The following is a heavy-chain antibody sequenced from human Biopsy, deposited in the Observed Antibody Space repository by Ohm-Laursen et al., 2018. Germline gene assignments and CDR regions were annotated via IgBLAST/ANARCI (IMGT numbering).Heavy chain of an antibody. CDR3: ARHPTGFWFDP. J-gene: IGHJ5*02. CDR1: GESFNGYY. CDR2: TNHSGRT. V-gene: IGHV4-34*01. Sequence: TLSLTCAVYGESFNGYYWSWIRQTPGKGLEWIGETNHSGRTNYNPSLKSRVTISVDTSTNQFSLKVSSVTAADTALYFCARHPTGFWFDPWGHGTLVTVSS.